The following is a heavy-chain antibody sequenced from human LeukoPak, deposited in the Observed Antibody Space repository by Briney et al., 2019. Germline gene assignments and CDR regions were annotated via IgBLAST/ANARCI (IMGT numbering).Heavy chain of an antibody. CDR3: ARARGYDSSAYPPDY. J-gene: IGHJ4*02. CDR2: INPSGGST. Sequence: ASVKVSCKASGYTFTSYYMHWVRQAPGQGLEWMGIINPSGGSTSYAQKFQGRVTMTRDTSTSTVFMELSSLRSEDTAVFYCARARGYDSSAYPPDYWGQGTLVTVSS. CDR1: GYTFTSYY. D-gene: IGHD3-22*01. V-gene: IGHV1-46*01.